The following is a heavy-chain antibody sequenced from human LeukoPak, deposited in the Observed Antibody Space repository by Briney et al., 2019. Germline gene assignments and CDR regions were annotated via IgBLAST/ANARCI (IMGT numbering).Heavy chain of an antibody. CDR3: AKWSFVGSAVADLFDY. V-gene: IGHV3-48*01. J-gene: IGHJ4*02. CDR1: GFTFTSYN. CDR2: ISSSSSTI. Sequence: LPGGSLRLSCAASGFTFTSYNMNWVRQAPGKGLEWVSYISSSSSTIYYADSVKGRFTISRDNSKNTLYLQMNSLRAEDTAVYYCAKWSFVGSAVADLFDYWGQGTLVTVSS. D-gene: IGHD6-19*01.